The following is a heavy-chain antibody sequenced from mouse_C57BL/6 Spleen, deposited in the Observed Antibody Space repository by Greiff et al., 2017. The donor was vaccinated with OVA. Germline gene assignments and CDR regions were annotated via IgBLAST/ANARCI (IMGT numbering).Heavy chain of an antibody. CDR2: INPYNGGT. D-gene: IGHD3-1*01. CDR1: GYTFTDYY. CDR3: AREEHSRQDY. J-gene: IGHJ2*01. V-gene: IGHV1-19*01. Sequence: VQLQQSGPVLVKPGASVKMSCKASGYTFTDYYMNWVKQSHGKSLEWIGVINPYNGGTSYNQKFKGKATLTVDKSSSTAYMELNSLTSEDSTVYYFAREEHSRQDYWGQGTTLTVSS.